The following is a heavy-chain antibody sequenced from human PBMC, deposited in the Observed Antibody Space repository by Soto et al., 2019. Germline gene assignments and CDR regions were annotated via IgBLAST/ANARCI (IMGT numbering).Heavy chain of an antibody. J-gene: IGHJ5*02. D-gene: IGHD3-10*01. CDR2: FDPEDGET. Sequence: QVQLVQSGAEVKKPGASVKVSCKVSGYTLTELSMHWVRQAPGKGLEWMGGFDPEDGETIYAQKFQGRVTMTEDTSTNTAHMELSSLRSEDTAVYYCATDTPGMPVRGVIGFDPWGQGTLVTVSS. CDR1: GYTLTELS. CDR3: ATDTPGMPVRGVIGFDP. V-gene: IGHV1-24*01.